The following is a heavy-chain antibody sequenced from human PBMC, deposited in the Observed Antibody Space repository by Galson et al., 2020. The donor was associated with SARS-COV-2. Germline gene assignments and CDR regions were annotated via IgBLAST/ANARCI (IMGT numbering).Heavy chain of an antibody. D-gene: IGHD3-22*01. CDR3: ARVDTPDMILVVITSFDY. Sequence: ASVKVSCKASGYTFTGYYMHWVRQAPGQGLEWLGWINPNSGDTNSAQKFQGRVTMTRDTSITTAYMDLSRLRSDDTAVYYCARVDTPDMILVVITSFDYWGQGTLVTVSS. J-gene: IGHJ4*02. V-gene: IGHV1-2*02. CDR1: GYTFTGYY. CDR2: INPNSGDT.